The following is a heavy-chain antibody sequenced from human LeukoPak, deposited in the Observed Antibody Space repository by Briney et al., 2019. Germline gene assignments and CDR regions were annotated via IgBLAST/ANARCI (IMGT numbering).Heavy chain of an antibody. Sequence: PGGSLRLSCAASGFTFSSYWMSWVRQAPGKGLEWVANIKQDGSEKYYVDSVKGRFTISRDNAKNSLYLQMNSLRAEDTAVYYCARWDYYDSSGSFDYWGQGTLVIVSS. V-gene: IGHV3-7*01. CDR3: ARWDYYDSSGSFDY. CDR2: IKQDGSEK. CDR1: GFTFSSYW. D-gene: IGHD3-22*01. J-gene: IGHJ4*02.